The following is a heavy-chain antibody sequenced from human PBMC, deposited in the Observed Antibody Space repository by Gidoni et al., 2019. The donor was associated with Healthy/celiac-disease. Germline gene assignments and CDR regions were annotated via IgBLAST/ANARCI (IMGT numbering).Heavy chain of an antibody. V-gene: IGHV3-73*02. CDR2: IRSKENRYAT. D-gene: IGHD3-22*01. CDR1: GFTFSCSA. CDR3: TRLSYPYDSSGYYPDY. Sequence: EVQLVESGGGLVHPGGSLNLSCPASGFTFSCSAMHWVRQASGKGLEGVGRIRSKENRYATAYAASVKGRVTIYRDDSKNTAYLQMNSLKTEDTAVYYCTRLSYPYDSSGYYPDYWGQGTLVTVSS. J-gene: IGHJ4*02.